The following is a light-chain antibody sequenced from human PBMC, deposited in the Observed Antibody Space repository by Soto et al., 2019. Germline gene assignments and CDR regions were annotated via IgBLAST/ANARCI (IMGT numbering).Light chain of an antibody. CDR2: DVN. V-gene: IGLV2-14*01. CDR1: ISDIGGYNF. Sequence: QSALTQPASVSGSPGQSITISCTGTISDIGGYNFISWYQHHPGKAPKLVFYDVNNRPSGISYRFSGSKSGNTASLTISGLQAKDEADYYCASYTRTTTLVFGGGTKLTVL. CDR3: ASYTRTTTLV. J-gene: IGLJ2*01.